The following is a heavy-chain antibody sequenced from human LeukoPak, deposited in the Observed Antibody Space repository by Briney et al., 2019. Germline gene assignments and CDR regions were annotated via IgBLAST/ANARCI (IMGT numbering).Heavy chain of an antibody. D-gene: IGHD4-17*01. CDR1: GFTFSSYS. V-gene: IGHV3-21*01. CDR2: ISSSSSYI. J-gene: IGHJ5*02. CDR3: ATAGLTTVTRTWFDP. Sequence: GGSLRLSCAASGFTFSSYSMNWVRQAPGKGLEWVSSISSSSSYIYYADSLKGRFTISRDNAKNSLYLQMNGLRAEDTAVYYCATAGLTTVTRTWFDPWGQGTLVTVSS.